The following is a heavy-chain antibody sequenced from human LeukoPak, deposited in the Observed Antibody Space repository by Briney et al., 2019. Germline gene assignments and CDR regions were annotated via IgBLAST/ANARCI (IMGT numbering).Heavy chain of an antibody. CDR1: GYSFTSYW. CDR2: IYPGDSDT. D-gene: IGHD3-10*01. Sequence: GESLKISCKGSGYSFTSYWIGWVRQMPGKGLEWMGIIYPGDSDTRYSPSFQGQVTISADKSISTAYLQWSSLKASDTAMYYCARRGYYGSGSYFADAFDIWGRGTMVTVSS. CDR3: ARRGYYGSGSYFADAFDI. V-gene: IGHV5-51*01. J-gene: IGHJ3*02.